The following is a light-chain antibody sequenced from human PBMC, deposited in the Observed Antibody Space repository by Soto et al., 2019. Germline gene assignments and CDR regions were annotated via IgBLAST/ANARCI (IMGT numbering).Light chain of an antibody. Sequence: DIQMTQSPSSLSASVGDRVTITCRASQSISSYLNWYQQKPGKAPKLLIYAASSLQSGVPSRFSGSGSGTDFPPTFSSLQPEDFPTYYCKQSYSTPWTFGQGPKGEIK. CDR3: KQSYSTPWT. J-gene: IGKJ1*01. V-gene: IGKV1-39*01. CDR2: AAS. CDR1: QSISSY.